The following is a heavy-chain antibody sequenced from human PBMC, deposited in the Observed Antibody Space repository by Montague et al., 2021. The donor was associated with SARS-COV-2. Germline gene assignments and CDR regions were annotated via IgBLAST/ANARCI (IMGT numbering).Heavy chain of an antibody. D-gene: IGHD3-22*01. CDR2: IYYSGST. J-gene: IGHJ3*02. CDR3: ARARITMIVVVNAFDI. V-gene: IGHV4-31*03. Sequence: TLSLTCTVSGGSISSGGYYWSWIRQHPGKGLEWIGYIYYSGSTYYNPSLKSRVTISVDTSKNQFSLKLSSVTTADTAVYYCARARITMIVVVNAFDIWGQGTMVTVSS. CDR1: GGSISSGGYY.